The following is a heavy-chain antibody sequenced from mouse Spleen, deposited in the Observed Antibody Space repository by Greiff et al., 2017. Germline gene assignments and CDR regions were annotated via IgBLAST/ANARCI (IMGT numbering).Heavy chain of an antibody. V-gene: IGHV1-81*01. Sequence: VQRVESGAELARPGASVKLSCKASGYTFTSYGISWVKQRTGQGLEWIGEIYPRSGNTYYNEKFKGKATLTADKSSSTAYMELRSLTSEDSAVYFCARYQNLYYFDYWGQGTTLTVSS. J-gene: IGHJ2*01. CDR2: IYPRSGNT. CDR3: ARYQNLYYFDY. CDR1: GYTFTSYG.